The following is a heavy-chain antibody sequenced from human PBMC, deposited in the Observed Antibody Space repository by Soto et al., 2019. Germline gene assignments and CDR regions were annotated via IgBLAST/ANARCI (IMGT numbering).Heavy chain of an antibody. CDR3: ARARGSGYDILYYYYYYMDV. CDR2: IYYSGST. Sequence: PSETLSLTCTVSGGSISSYYWSWIRQPPGKGLDWIGYIYYSGSTNYNPSLKSRVTISVDTSKNQFSLKLSSVTAADTAVYYCARARGSGYDILYYYYYYMDVWGKGTTVTAP. V-gene: IGHV4-59*01. D-gene: IGHD5-12*01. J-gene: IGHJ6*03. CDR1: GGSISSYY.